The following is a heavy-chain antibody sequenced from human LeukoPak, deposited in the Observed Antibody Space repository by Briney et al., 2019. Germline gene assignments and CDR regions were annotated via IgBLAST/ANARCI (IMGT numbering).Heavy chain of an antibody. CDR1: GFTFSSYA. Sequence: GGSLRLSCAASGFTFSSYAMSWVRQAPGKGLEWVSAISGSGGSTYYADSVKGRFTIYRDNSKNTLYLQMNSLRAEDTAVYYCAKDTERVYYYDSSGYSPWFDPWGQGTLVTVSS. J-gene: IGHJ5*02. CDR3: AKDTERVYYYDSSGYSPWFDP. V-gene: IGHV3-23*01. D-gene: IGHD3-22*01. CDR2: ISGSGGST.